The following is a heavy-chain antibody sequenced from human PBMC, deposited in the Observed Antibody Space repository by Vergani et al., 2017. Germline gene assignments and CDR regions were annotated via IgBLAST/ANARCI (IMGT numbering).Heavy chain of an antibody. J-gene: IGHJ3*02. CDR3: AREGNYYDSGDPDAFDI. D-gene: IGHD3-22*01. CDR2: IIPIFGTA. V-gene: IGHV1-69*12. Sequence: QVQLVQSGAEVKKPGSSVKVSCKASGGTFSSYAISWVRQAPGQGLEWMGGIIPIFGTANYAQKFQGRVTITADESTSTAYMELSSLRSEDTAVYYCAREGNYYDSGDPDAFDIWGQGTMVTVSS. CDR1: GGTFSSYA.